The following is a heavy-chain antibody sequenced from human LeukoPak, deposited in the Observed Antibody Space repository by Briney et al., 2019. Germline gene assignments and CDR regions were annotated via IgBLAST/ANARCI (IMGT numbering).Heavy chain of an antibody. Sequence: GGSLRLSCAASGLTVSSNYMSWVRQAPGKGLEWASVIYSGGSTNYADSVKGRFTISRDNSKNTLYLQMNSLRAEDTAVYYCALQGIAAEAVLWGQGTLVTVSS. CDR2: IYSGGST. CDR1: GLTVSSNY. D-gene: IGHD6-13*01. CDR3: ALQGIAAEAVL. J-gene: IGHJ4*02. V-gene: IGHV3-66*02.